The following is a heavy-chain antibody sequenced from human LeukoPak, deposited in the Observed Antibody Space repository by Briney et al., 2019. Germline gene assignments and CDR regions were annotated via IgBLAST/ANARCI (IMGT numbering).Heavy chain of an antibody. V-gene: IGHV3-21*01. J-gene: IGHJ5*02. Sequence: GGSLRLSCAASGFTFSSYSMNWVRQAPGKGLEWVSSISSSSSYIYYADSVKGRFTISRDNAKNSLYLQMNSLRAEDTAVYYCARDRLIGGWFDPWGQGTLVTVSS. CDR1: GFTFSSYS. D-gene: IGHD4-23*01. CDR3: ARDRLIGGWFDP. CDR2: ISSSSSYI.